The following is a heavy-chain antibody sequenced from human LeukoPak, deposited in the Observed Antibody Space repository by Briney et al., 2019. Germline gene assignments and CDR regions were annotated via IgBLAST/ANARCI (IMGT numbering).Heavy chain of an antibody. CDR2: IIPILGIA. J-gene: IGHJ1*01. CDR1: GGTFSSYA. Sequence: SVKVSCKASGGTFSSYAISWVRQAPGQGLEWMGRIIPILGIANYAQKFQGRVTITADKSTSTAYMELSSLRSEDTAVYYCARAPTSLGYCSSTSCYHQYFQHWGQGTLVTVSS. CDR3: ARAPTSLGYCSSTSCYHQYFQH. V-gene: IGHV1-69*04. D-gene: IGHD2-2*01.